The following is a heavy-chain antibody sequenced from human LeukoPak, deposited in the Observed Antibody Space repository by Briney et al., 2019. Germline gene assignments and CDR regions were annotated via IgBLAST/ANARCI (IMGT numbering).Heavy chain of an antibody. CDR1: GLTFSSYG. V-gene: IGHV3-30*02. J-gene: IGHJ4*02. Sequence: PGGSLTLSCAASGLTFSSYGMHWVRQAPGKGLEWVAFIRYDESNKYYADSVKGRFTISRDNSNNTLYLQMNSLRAEDTAVYYCAKEKSRTGYFDYWGQGTLVTVSS. D-gene: IGHD1-14*01. CDR3: AKEKSRTGYFDY. CDR2: IRYDESNK.